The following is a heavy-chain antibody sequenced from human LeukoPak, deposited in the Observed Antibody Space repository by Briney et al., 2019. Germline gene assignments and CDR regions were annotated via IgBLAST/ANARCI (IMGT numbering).Heavy chain of an antibody. CDR2: ISAYNGNT. Sequence: RASVKVSCKASGYTFTSYGISWVRQAPGQGLEWMGWISAYNGNTNYAQKLQGRVTMTTDTSTSTAYMELRSLRSDDTAVYYCARGALTVPAAALTTYYCYYMDVWGKGTTVTVSS. CDR3: ARGALTVPAAALTTYYCYYMDV. D-gene: IGHD2-2*01. V-gene: IGHV1-18*01. CDR1: GYTFTSYG. J-gene: IGHJ6*03.